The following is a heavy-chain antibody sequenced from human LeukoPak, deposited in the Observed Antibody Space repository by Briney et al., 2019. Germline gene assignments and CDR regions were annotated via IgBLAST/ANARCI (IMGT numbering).Heavy chain of an antibody. J-gene: IGHJ4*02. V-gene: IGHV3-30-3*01. CDR3: ARDLAAAGTHFDY. CDR1: GFSFSNYA. Sequence: GGSLRLSCSASGFSFSNYALHWVRQAQGKGLAWVALISKDGSKTFYADSVKGRFTISRDNSQNTLYLQMNSLRAEDTAVYYCARDLAAAGTHFDYWGQGTLVTVSS. CDR2: ISKDGSKT. D-gene: IGHD6-13*01.